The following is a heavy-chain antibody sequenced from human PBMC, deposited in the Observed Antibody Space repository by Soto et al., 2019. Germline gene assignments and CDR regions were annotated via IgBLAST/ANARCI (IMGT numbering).Heavy chain of an antibody. D-gene: IGHD3-16*01. V-gene: IGHV3-43*01. J-gene: IGHJ4*02. CDR1: GFTFDDYT. CDR2: ISWDGGST. Sequence: EVQLVESGGVVVQPGGSLRLSCAASGFTFDDYTMHWVRQAPGKGLEWVSLISWDGGSTYYADSVKGRFTIARDNSKNSLYLQMNSLRTEDTALYYCAKASTSFGGYFDYWGQGTLVTVSS. CDR3: AKASTSFGGYFDY.